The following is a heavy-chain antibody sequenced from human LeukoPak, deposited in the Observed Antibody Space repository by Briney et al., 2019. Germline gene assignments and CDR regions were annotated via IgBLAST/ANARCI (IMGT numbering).Heavy chain of an antibody. CDR3: ARRAAAGPLRY. V-gene: IGHV4-4*07. CDR2: IYTSGST. D-gene: IGHD6-13*01. Sequence: SETLSLTCTVSGGSISSYYWSWIRQPPGKGLEWIGRIYTSGSTNYNPSLKSRVTISADTFKNQFSLKLTSVTAADTAVYYCARRAAAGPLRYWGQGTLVTVS. J-gene: IGHJ4*02. CDR1: GGSISSYY.